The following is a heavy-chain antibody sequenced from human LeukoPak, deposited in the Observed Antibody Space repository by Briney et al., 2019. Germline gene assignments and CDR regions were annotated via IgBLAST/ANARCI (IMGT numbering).Heavy chain of an antibody. J-gene: IGHJ4*02. CDR1: GFTFDDYG. Sequence: PGGSLRLSCAASGFTFDDYGMSWVRQAPGKGLEWVSGINWNGGSTGYADSVKGRFTISRDNAKNSLYLQMNSLRAEDTALYYCARGSSSSGPYYFDYWGQGTLVTVSS. D-gene: IGHD6-6*01. CDR3: ARGSSSSGPYYFDY. V-gene: IGHV3-20*04. CDR2: INWNGGST.